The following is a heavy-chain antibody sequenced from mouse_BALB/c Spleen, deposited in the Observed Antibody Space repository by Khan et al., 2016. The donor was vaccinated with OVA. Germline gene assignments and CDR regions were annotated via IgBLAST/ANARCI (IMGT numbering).Heavy chain of an antibody. Sequence: QIQLVQSGAELVRPGASVKLSCKTSGYIFTSYWIHWVKQRSGQGLEWIARIYPGTDNTYYNEKLKDRATLTADKSSSTAYMQLSSLKSEDSAVYFWAREEALDYFDYWGQGTTLTVSS. CDR3: AREEALDYFDY. CDR1: GYIFTSYW. D-gene: IGHD3-2*02. CDR2: IYPGTDNT. V-gene: IGHV1-76*01. J-gene: IGHJ2*01.